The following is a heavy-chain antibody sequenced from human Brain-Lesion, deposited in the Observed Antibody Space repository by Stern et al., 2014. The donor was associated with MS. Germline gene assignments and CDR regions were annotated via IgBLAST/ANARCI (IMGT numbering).Heavy chain of an antibody. J-gene: IGHJ4*02. D-gene: IGHD1-26*01. Sequence: VHLVESGAEVKKPGASVKVSCKVSVYTLTELSMHWVRQAPRKGLEWMGGFDTEDGETIYAQKFQGRVTMTEDTSTDTAYMELSSLRSEDTAVYYCATLSPGAGGNYYRHFDYWGQGTLVTVSS. CDR1: VYTLTELS. V-gene: IGHV1-24*01. CDR2: FDTEDGET. CDR3: ATLSPGAGGNYYRHFDY.